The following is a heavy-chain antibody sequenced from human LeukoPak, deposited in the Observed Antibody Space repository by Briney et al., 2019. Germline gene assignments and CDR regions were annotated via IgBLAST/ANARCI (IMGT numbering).Heavy chain of an antibody. Sequence: TSETLSLTCTVSGGSISSYYWSWIRQPPGKGLEWIGYIYYSGSTNYNPSLKSRVTISVDTSKNQFSLKLSSVTAADTAVYYCARSISRSYPEFDPWGQGTLVTVSS. CDR2: IYYSGST. CDR3: ARSISRSYPEFDP. V-gene: IGHV4-59*01. CDR1: GGSISSYY. J-gene: IGHJ5*02. D-gene: IGHD1-26*01.